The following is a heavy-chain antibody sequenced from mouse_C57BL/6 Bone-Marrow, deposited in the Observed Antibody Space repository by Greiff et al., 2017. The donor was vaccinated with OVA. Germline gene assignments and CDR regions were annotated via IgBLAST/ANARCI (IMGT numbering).Heavy chain of an antibody. CDR2: ISTYYGDA. V-gene: IGHV1-67*01. CDR1: GYTFTDYA. Sequence: VQLVESGPELVRPGVSVKISCKGSGYTFTDYAMHWVKQSHAKSLEWIGVISTYYGDASYNQKFKDKATMTVDKSSSTAYMELARLTAEDSAVDYCARWLLRGTWFAYWGKGTLVTVSA. J-gene: IGHJ3*01. D-gene: IGHD2-3*01. CDR3: ARWLLRGTWFAY.